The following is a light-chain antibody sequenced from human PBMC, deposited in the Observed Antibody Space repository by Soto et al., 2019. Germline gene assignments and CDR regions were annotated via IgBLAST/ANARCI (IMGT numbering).Light chain of an antibody. CDR3: QQYYSYPRT. Sequence: DIQMTHSASSVSASLGDRVTITSTASQGISSWLAWYQQKKGKAPKLLIYDASSLESGVPSRFSGSGYGTDFTLTITCLQSEDFATYYCQQYYSYPRTFGQGTKVDI. J-gene: IGKJ1*01. CDR2: DAS. V-gene: IGKV1-12*01. CDR1: QGISSW.